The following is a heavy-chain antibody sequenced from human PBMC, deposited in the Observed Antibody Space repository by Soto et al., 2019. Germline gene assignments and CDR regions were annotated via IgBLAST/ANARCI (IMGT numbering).Heavy chain of an antibody. CDR1: GFTFSSYD. J-gene: IGHJ4*02. Sequence: GGSLRLSCAASGFTFSSYDMSWVRQAPGKGLEWVSGLSGSGGNTYYADSVKGRSTISRDNSRNTLYLQMNNLRAEDTAVYYCETAKWDYYDSSGQPAYYFDYWGRGTLVTVSS. CDR3: ETAKWDYYDSSGQPAYYFDY. D-gene: IGHD3-22*01. V-gene: IGHV3-23*01. CDR2: LSGSGGNT.